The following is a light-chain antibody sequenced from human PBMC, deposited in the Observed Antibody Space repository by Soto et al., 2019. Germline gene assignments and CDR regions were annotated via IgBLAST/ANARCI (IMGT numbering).Light chain of an antibody. CDR3: SSFTTTNNYV. J-gene: IGLJ1*01. CDR1: SSDVGTHNL. Sequence: QSALTQPASVSGSPGQSIAMSCTGTSSDVGTHNLVSWYQQHPGKAPKLIIYDVSNRPSGVSDRFFGSKSGNTASLTISGLQAEDEADYYCSSFTTTNNYVFGTGTKVTV. CDR2: DVS. V-gene: IGLV2-14*03.